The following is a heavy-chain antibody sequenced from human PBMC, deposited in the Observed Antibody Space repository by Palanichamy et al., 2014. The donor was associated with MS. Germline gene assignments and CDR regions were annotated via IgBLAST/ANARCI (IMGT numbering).Heavy chain of an antibody. Sequence: QVHLVQSGAEVKKPGASVNVSCKASGYSFTNYGLSWVRQAPGQGLEWMGWISAYNGNTDYAQSLQGRVTMTTDTSTSTAYMELRSLRSDDTAVYYCVRDSLMRGSWFDPWGQGTLVTVSS. CDR1: GYSFTNYG. CDR2: ISAYNGNT. D-gene: IGHD2-8*01. CDR3: VRDSLMRGSWFDP. J-gene: IGHJ5*02. V-gene: IGHV1-18*01.